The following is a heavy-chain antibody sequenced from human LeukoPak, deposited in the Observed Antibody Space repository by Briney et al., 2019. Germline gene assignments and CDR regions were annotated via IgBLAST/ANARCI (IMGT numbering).Heavy chain of an antibody. CDR3: ARRYCSGGSCYGY. V-gene: IGHV3-23*01. J-gene: IGHJ4*02. CDR1: GFTFSNYM. Sequence: GGSLRLSCAASGFTFSNYMMHWVRQAPGKGLEWVSAISGSGGSTYYADSVKGRFTISRDNSKNTLYLQMNSLRAEDTAVYYCARRYCSGGSCYGYWGQGTLVTVSS. CDR2: ISGSGGST. D-gene: IGHD2-15*01.